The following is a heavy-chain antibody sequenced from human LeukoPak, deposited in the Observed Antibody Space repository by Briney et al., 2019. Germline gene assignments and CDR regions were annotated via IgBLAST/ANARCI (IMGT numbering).Heavy chain of an antibody. CDR1: GFTFDDYA. V-gene: IGHV3-9*03. CDR2: ISWNSGSI. Sequence: PGRSLRLSCAASGFTFDDYAMHWVRQAPGKGLEWVSGISWNSGSIGYADSVKGRFAVSRDNAKNSLYLQMNSLRGEDMALYYCAKGTHGDYDYYYYYMDVWGKGTTVTVSS. CDR3: AKGTHGDYDYYYYYMDV. J-gene: IGHJ6*03. D-gene: IGHD4-17*01.